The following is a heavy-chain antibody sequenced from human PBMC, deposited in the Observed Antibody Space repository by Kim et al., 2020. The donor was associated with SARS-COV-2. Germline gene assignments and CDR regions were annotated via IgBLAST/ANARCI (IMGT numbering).Heavy chain of an antibody. J-gene: IGHJ5*02. V-gene: IGHV3-11*06. D-gene: IGHD2-2*01. CDR3: ARGYCSSTSCWKGWWFDP. Sequence: KGRFTISRDNAKNSLYLQMNSLRAEDTAVYYCARGYCSSTSCWKGWWFDPWGQGTLVTVSS.